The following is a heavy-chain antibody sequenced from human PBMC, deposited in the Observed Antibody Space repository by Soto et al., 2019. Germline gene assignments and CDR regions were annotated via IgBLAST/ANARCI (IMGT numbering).Heavy chain of an antibody. Sequence: PGGSLRLSCAASGFTVSSNYMSWVRQAPGKGLEWVSVIYSGGSTYYADSVKGRFTISRDNSKNTLYLQMNSLRAEDTAVYYCARDSNYYDSSGYYPHWGQATLVTVSS. J-gene: IGHJ4*02. D-gene: IGHD3-22*01. CDR1: GFTVSSNY. V-gene: IGHV3-53*01. CDR2: IYSGGST. CDR3: ARDSNYYDSSGYYPH.